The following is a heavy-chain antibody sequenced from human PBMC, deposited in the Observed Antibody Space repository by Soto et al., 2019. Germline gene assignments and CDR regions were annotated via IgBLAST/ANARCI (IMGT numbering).Heavy chain of an antibody. J-gene: IGHJ4*02. Sequence: EVQLVESGGGLVQPGGSLRLSCAASGFTFSSYWMHWVRQAPGKGLVWVSRINSDGSSISYADSVKGRFTISRDNAKNTLYLQMSSLRVEDTAVDYCARETGYSSGWRQDYWGQGTLVAVSS. CDR1: GFTFSSYW. CDR2: INSDGSSI. D-gene: IGHD6-25*01. CDR3: ARETGYSSGWRQDY. V-gene: IGHV3-74*01.